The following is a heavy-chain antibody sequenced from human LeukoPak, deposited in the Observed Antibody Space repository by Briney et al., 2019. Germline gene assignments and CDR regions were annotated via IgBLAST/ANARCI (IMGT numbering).Heavy chain of an antibody. V-gene: IGHV3-53*05. CDR2: IYSGGST. J-gene: IGHJ4*02. CDR3: ARDKYYDSSGYYFYFDY. D-gene: IGHD3-22*01. Sequence: GGSLRLSCAASGFTVSSNYMSWVRQAPGKGLEWVSVIYSGGSTYYADSVKGRFTISRDNSKNTLYLQMGSLRAEDMAVYYCARDKYYDSSGYYFYFDYWGQGTLITVSS. CDR1: GFTVSSNY.